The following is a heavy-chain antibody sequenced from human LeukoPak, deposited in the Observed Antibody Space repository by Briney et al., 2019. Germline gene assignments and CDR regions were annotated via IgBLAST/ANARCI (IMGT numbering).Heavy chain of an antibody. J-gene: IGHJ4*02. D-gene: IGHD5-18*01. V-gene: IGHV3-23*01. CDR2: NSGSGGSR. CDR3: ARDELSDTNGHSYGTNFDH. Sequence: GGSLRLSCEGSGFTFSSYAMSWVRQAQGKGLEWVSSNSGSGGSRYYGDSVKGRFTVLRDNSRNTLYLQMNSLRAEDTAVYYCARDELSDTNGHSYGTNFDHWGQGTLVTVSS. CDR1: GFTFSSYA.